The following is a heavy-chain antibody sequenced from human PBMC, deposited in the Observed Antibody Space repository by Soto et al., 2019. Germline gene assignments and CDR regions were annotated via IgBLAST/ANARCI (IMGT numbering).Heavy chain of an antibody. J-gene: IGHJ3*02. Sequence: GESLKISCKGSGYSFTSYWIGWVRQMPGKGLEWMGIIYPGDSDTRYSPSFQGQVTISADKSISTAYLQWSSLKASDPAMYYCARPMIGANDAFDIWGQGTMVTVSS. CDR2: IYPGDSDT. V-gene: IGHV5-51*01. CDR1: GYSFTSYW. CDR3: ARPMIGANDAFDI. D-gene: IGHD3-22*01.